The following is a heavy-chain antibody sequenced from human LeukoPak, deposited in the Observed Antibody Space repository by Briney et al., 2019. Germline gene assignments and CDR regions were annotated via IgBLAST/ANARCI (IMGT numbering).Heavy chain of an antibody. Sequence: GRSLRLSCIASGFTFGDYAMSWVRQAPGKGLEWVGFIRSKAYGGTTEYAASVKSRFSISRDDSKSIAYLQMNSLRTEDTAVFYCTRDCSGGSCWGDAFDIWGQGTMVAVSS. CDR1: GFTFGDYA. CDR2: IRSKAYGGTT. CDR3: TRDCSGGSCWGDAFDI. J-gene: IGHJ3*02. D-gene: IGHD2-15*01. V-gene: IGHV3-49*04.